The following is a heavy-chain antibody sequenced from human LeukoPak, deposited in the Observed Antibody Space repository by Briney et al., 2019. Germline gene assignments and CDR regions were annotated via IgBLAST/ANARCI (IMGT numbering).Heavy chain of an antibody. J-gene: IGHJ4*02. Sequence: PGGSLRLSCAASGFTFSSYAMHWVRQAPGKGLEWVSVIYSGGSTNYADSVKGRFTISRDNSKNTLHLQMNSLRAEDTAVYYCARTGGGMGDYWGQGTLVTVSS. V-gene: IGHV3-66*01. CDR1: GFTFSSYA. CDR3: ARTGGGMGDY. D-gene: IGHD2-15*01. CDR2: IYSGGST.